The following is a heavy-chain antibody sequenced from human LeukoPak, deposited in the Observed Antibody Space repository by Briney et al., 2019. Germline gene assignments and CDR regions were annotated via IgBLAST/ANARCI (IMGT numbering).Heavy chain of an antibody. CDR1: GYTFTGYY. J-gene: IGHJ4*02. CDR2: VNPNSGGT. V-gene: IGHV1-2*02. CDR3: ARDSGASEYDY. D-gene: IGHD6-6*01. Sequence: ASVKVSSKASGYTFTGYYMHWVRQAPGQGLEWMGWVNPNSGGTNYAQKFQGRVTMTRDTSISTAYMELSRLRSDDTAVYYCARDSGASEYDYWGQGTLVTVSS.